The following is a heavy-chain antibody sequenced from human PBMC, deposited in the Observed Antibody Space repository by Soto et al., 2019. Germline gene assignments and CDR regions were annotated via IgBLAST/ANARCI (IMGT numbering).Heavy chain of an antibody. CDR2: ISSSGNII. CDR1: GFTLSDYY. J-gene: IGHJ4*02. V-gene: IGHV3-11*01. D-gene: IGHD3-22*01. Sequence: QVQLVESGGGLVKTGGSLRIVCEASGFTLSDYYMSWVRQAPGKGLEWVSYISSSGNIIYYADSVKGRFTISRDNAKNSVYLQMNSLRAEDTALYFCAKMSSENYYDPVFSWGQGTLVTVSS. CDR3: AKMSSENYYDPVFS.